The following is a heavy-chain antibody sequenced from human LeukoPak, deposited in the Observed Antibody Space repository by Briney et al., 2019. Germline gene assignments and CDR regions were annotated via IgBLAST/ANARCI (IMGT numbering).Heavy chain of an antibody. D-gene: IGHD3-10*01. Sequence: SETLSLTCTVSGYSISSGYYWGWIRQPPGEGLEWIGSIYHSGSTYYNPSLKSRVTISVDTSKNQFSLKLSSVSAADTAVYYCARDGSGGVIDYWGQGTLVTVSS. CDR1: GYSISSGYY. CDR3: ARDGSGGVIDY. V-gene: IGHV4-38-2*02. CDR2: IYHSGST. J-gene: IGHJ4*02.